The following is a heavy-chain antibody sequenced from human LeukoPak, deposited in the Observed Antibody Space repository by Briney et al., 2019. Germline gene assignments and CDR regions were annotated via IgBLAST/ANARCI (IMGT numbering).Heavy chain of an antibody. D-gene: IGHD1-1*01. CDR3: AKGLVFHDNYFDN. V-gene: IGHV3-23*01. CDR2: IGGSDDST. Sequence: PVGSLRLSRVASGFSLSTYAMNGVRQVPGKGLEGVSTIGGSDDSTTYADSVKGRFTISSDFSKNTLYLQINSLRAEDTAVYFCAKGLVFHDNYFDNWGQGTLVTVSS. J-gene: IGHJ4*02. CDR1: GFSLSTYA.